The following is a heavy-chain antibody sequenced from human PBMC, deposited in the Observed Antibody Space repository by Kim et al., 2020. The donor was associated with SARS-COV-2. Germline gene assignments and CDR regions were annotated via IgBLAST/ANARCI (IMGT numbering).Heavy chain of an antibody. J-gene: IGHJ4*02. Sequence: SGSTYYNPSLKSRVTISVDTSKNQFTLKLSSVTAADTAVYYCARGRIPDYWGQGTLVTVSS. V-gene: IGHV4-39*06. CDR2: SGST. D-gene: IGHD2-21*01. CDR3: ARGRIPDY.